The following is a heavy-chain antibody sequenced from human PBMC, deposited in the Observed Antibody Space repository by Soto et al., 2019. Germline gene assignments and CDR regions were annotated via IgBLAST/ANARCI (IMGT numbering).Heavy chain of an antibody. D-gene: IGHD5-18*01. J-gene: IGHJ6*02. CDR1: GFTFSSYS. CDR3: AKEELWTLDYYYYYYGMDV. V-gene: IGHV3-48*02. Sequence: PGGSLRLSCAASGFTFSSYSMNWVRQAPGKGLEWVSYISSSSSTIYYADSVKGRFTISRDNAKNSLYLQMNSLRDEDTAVYYCAKEELWTLDYYYYYYGMDVWGQATTVTVSS. CDR2: ISSSSSTI.